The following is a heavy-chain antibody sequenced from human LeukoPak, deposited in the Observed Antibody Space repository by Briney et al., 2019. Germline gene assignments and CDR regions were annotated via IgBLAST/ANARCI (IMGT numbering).Heavy chain of an antibody. CDR1: GFTFDDYA. CDR3: AKGDYGDYGPSAYFDY. Sequence: GGSLRLSCAASGFTFDDYAMHWVRQAPGKGLEWVSGISWNSGSIGYADSVKGRFTISRDNAKNSLYLQMNSLRAEDTALYYCAKGDYGDYGPSAYFDYWGQGTLVTVSS. CDR2: ISWNSGSI. D-gene: IGHD4-17*01. V-gene: IGHV3-9*01. J-gene: IGHJ4*02.